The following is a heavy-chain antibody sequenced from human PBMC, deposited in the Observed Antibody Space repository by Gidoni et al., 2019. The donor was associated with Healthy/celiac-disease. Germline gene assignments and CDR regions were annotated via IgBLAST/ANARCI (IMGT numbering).Heavy chain of an antibody. Sequence: QVQLVQSGAEVKKPGSAVTVSCKASGGTFSSSAISWVRQAHGQGLACMGGIIPIFGTANSAQKFQGRVTITADKSTSTAYMELSSLRSEDTAVYYCARGDSSLAARPSDYYYGLDVWGQGTTVTVSS. V-gene: IGHV1-69*06. D-gene: IGHD6-6*01. CDR2: IIPIFGTA. CDR1: GGTFSSSA. CDR3: ARGDSSLAARPSDYYYGLDV. J-gene: IGHJ6*02.